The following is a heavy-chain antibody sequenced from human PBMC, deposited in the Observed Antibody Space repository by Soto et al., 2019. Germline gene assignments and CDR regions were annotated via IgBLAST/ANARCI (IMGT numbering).Heavy chain of an antibody. D-gene: IGHD2-15*01. Sequence: ASVKVSCKASGGTFSSYAISWVRQAPGQGLEWMGGIIPIFGTANYAQKFQGRVTITADESMSTAYMELSSLRSEDTAVYYCARDVQVAATPSWFDPWGQGTLVTVSS. J-gene: IGHJ5*02. CDR3: ARDVQVAATPSWFDP. CDR2: IIPIFGTA. CDR1: GGTFSSYA. V-gene: IGHV1-69*13.